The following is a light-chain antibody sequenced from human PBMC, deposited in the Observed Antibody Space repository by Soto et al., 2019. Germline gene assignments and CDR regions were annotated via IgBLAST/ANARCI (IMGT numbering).Light chain of an antibody. V-gene: IGKV1-39*01. CDR1: KTIGNY. Sequence: DLQMTQSPASLSASVGDRVNITCRASKTIGNYLTWCRQKPGKAPKVLIYAASNLETGVPSRFSGSGSGTDFTLTISSLQPEDFATYYCQHIYSPPHTFGQGTRLE. CDR2: AAS. CDR3: QHIYSPPHT. J-gene: IGKJ5*01.